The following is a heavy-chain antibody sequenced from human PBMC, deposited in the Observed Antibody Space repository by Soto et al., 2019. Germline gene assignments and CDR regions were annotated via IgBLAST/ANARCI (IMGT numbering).Heavy chain of an antibody. CDR1: GYTLTGYY. CDR3: ARDGYSSGWYRYNWFDP. CDR2: INPNSGGT. V-gene: IGHV1-2*02. Sequence: ASVKVSCKASGYTLTGYYMHWVRQAPGQGLEWMGWINPNSGGTNYAQKFQGRVTMTRDTSISTAYMELSRLRSDDTAVYYCARDGYSSGWYRYNWFDPWGQGTLVTVSS. D-gene: IGHD6-19*01. J-gene: IGHJ5*02.